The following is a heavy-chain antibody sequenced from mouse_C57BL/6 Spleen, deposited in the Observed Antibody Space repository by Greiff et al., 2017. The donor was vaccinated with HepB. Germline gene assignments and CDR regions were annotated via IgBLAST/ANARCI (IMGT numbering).Heavy chain of an antibody. CDR1: GYTFTSYW. J-gene: IGHJ4*01. CDR3: ARRGTGRGDYAMDY. CDR2: IYPGSGST. D-gene: IGHD4-1*01. V-gene: IGHV1-55*01. Sequence: QVQLQQPGAELVKPGASVKMSCKASGYTFTSYWITWVKQRPGQGLEWIGDIYPGSGSTNYNEKFKSKATLTVDTSSSTAYMQLSSLTSEDSAVYYCARRGTGRGDYAMDYWGQGTSVTVSS.